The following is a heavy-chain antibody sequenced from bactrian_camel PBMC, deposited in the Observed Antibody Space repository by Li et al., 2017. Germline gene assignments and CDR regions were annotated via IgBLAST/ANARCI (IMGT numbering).Heavy chain of an antibody. Sequence: VESGGGSVQAGGSLRLSCATSGFAFSSYYMAWFRQAPGKGLEWVAQIAYDGWVTRYHDSAKGRFTISRDNARNTLYLQMNGLKPQDTGMYYCAADWAPTDWTTCMGWVAGSGYWGPGTQVTVS. V-gene: IGHV3S42*01. D-gene: IGHD5*01. CDR3: AADWAPTDWTTCMGWVAGSGY. CDR1: GFAFSSYY. J-gene: IGHJ4*01. CDR2: IAYDGWVT.